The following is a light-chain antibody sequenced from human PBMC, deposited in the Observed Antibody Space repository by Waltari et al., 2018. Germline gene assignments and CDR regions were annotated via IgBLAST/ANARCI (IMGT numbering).Light chain of an antibody. Sequence: SYELTQPPSVSVSPGQTASIACSGDKLGDKYACWYQQKPGQSPVMVIYQDNKRPSGIPGRFSGANSGNTATLTIIGTQAMDEADYYCQAWDNSTVVFGGGTKVTVL. V-gene: IGLV3-1*01. CDR2: QDN. CDR3: QAWDNSTVV. CDR1: KLGDKY. J-gene: IGLJ2*01.